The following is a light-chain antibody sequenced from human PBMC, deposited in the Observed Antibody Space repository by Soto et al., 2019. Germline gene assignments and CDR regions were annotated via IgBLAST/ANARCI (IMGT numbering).Light chain of an antibody. CDR3: QQYGSSPT. J-gene: IGKJ1*01. CDR2: DVS. CDR1: QSVSSNY. V-gene: IGKV3-20*01. Sequence: EIVLTQSPGTLSLSPGERATLSCRSSQSVSSNYLAWYQQKPDQAPRLVIYDVSGRATGIPDRFSGSGSGTDFTLTSSRLEPEVCAVYYCQQYGSSPTFGLGTKVEIK.